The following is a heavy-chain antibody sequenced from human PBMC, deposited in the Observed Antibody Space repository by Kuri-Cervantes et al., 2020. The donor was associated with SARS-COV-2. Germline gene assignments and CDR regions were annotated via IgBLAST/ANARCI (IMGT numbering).Heavy chain of an antibody. D-gene: IGHD2-8*01. CDR2: ISSSGGSA. Sequence: GESLKISCEASGFPFSTYAMNWVRQAPGKGLEWVAGISSSGGSAFYADSVKGRFIISRDNAKNSLYLQMNSLRDEDTAVYYCAAYCTNGVCLTYYYYGMEVWGQGTTVTVSS. J-gene: IGHJ6*02. V-gene: IGHV3-23*01. CDR1: GFPFSTYA. CDR3: AAYCTNGVCLTYYYYGMEV.